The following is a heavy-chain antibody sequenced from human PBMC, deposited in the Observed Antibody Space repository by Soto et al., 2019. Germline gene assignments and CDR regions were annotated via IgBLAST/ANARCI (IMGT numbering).Heavy chain of an antibody. CDR3: ARGGVYCGGDCYPYSFDY. Sequence: QVQLQESGPGLVKPSQTLSLTCTVSGGSISSGGYYWSWIRQHPGKGLEWIGYIYYSGSTYYNPSLKSRVTMSVDTSKIQFSLKRSSVTAADTAVYYCARGGVYCGGDCYPYSFDYWSQGTLVTVSS. V-gene: IGHV4-31*03. J-gene: IGHJ4*02. CDR2: IYYSGST. D-gene: IGHD2-21*01. CDR1: GGSISSGGYY.